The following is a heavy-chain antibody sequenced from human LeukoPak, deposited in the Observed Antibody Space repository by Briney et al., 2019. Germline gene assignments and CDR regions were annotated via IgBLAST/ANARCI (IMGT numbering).Heavy chain of an antibody. J-gene: IGHJ4*02. V-gene: IGHV3-53*01. CDR2: IYSGGST. CDR1: GFTVSSNY. CDR3: ARGVAAAGTADY. Sequence: GGSLRLSCAASGFTVSSNYMSWVRQAPGRGLGWDSVIYSGGSTYYADSVKGRFTISGDNSKNTLYLQMNSLRAEDTAVYYCARGVAAAGTADYWGQGTLVTVSS. D-gene: IGHD6-13*01.